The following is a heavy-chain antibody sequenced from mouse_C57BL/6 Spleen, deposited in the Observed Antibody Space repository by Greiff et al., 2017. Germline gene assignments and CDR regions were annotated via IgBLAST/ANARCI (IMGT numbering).Heavy chain of an antibody. J-gene: IGHJ3*01. D-gene: IGHD1-1*01. Sequence: EVTLVESGGGLVKPGGSLKLSCAASGFTFSDYGMHWVRQAPEKGLEWVAYIRSGSSTTYYADTVKGRFTISRDNAKNTLFLQMTGLRSEDTAMYYCARLRGFAYWGQGTLVTVSA. CDR3: ARLRGFAY. CDR2: IRSGSSTT. CDR1: GFTFSDYG. V-gene: IGHV5-17*01.